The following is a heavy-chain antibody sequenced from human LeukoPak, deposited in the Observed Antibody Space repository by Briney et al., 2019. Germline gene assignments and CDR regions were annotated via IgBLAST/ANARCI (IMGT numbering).Heavy chain of an antibody. CDR2: INPDGRDT. V-gene: IGHV3-7*01. Sequence: GGSLRLSCVVSGFTFNRCWMNWIRQAPGKGLEWVAHINPDGRDTYYVDSVKGRFTISRDNAQNSMYLQMNSLRVEDTAVYYCTSWGDTTAEYFQRWGQGTLVTVSS. D-gene: IGHD2-21*02. CDR3: TSWGDTTAEYFQR. CDR1: GFTFNRCW. J-gene: IGHJ1*01.